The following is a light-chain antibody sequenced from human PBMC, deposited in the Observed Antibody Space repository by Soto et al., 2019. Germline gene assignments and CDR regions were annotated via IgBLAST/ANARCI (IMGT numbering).Light chain of an antibody. Sequence: DIQMTQSPSTLSASVGDRVTITCRASQSISSWLAWYQQKPGKAPKLLIYKASSLESGVPSRFNGSRSGTELTLTISSLQPDDVATYYCQQYNNYPWTFGEATKVEIK. J-gene: IGKJ1*01. CDR1: QSISSW. CDR3: QQYNNYPWT. CDR2: KAS. V-gene: IGKV1-5*03.